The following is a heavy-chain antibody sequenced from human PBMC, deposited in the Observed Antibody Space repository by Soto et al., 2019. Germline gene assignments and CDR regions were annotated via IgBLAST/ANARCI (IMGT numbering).Heavy chain of an antibody. J-gene: IGHJ6*02. CDR3: ARGRYSYETIYYKFYYSALDV. V-gene: IGHV4-34*01. D-gene: IGHD3-10*01. CDR2: INDNGGT. Sequence: QVQQQQRGAGLLKPSETLSLICGVYGGSIRGYYWSWIRQSPGKGLEWIGDINDNGGTNYNPSLKSRVTTSLDTSKKQVSLMVSSVTAADTAVYYCARGRYSYETIYYKFYYSALDVWGQGNTVTVSS. CDR1: GGSIRGYY.